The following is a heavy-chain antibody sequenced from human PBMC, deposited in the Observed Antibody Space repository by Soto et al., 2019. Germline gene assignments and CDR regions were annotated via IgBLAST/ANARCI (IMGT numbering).Heavy chain of an antibody. CDR2: IDGGNGNT. CDR1: GYTFTNYA. CDR3: ARIRSRSSWYSFDY. V-gene: IGHV1-3*01. D-gene: IGHD6-13*01. J-gene: IGHJ4*02. Sequence: GASVKVSCKASGYTFTNYAIHWVRQAPGQRLEWMGWIDGGNGNTKYSQKFQGRVTITRDTSASTAYMELSSLRSEDTAVYYCARIRSRSSWYSFDYWGQGTLVTSPQ.